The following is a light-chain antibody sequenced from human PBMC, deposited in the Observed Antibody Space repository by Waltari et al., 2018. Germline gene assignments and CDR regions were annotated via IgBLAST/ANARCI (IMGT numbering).Light chain of an antibody. V-gene: IGKV4-1*01. Sequence: DIVMTQSPDSLAVSLGERATLSSNSHQNVLYSSNNKNYLAWFQQRPGQPPKLLIYWASIRESGVPDRFSGSGSGTDFTLTISSLQAEDVAVYYCQQYYTTPYTFGQGTKLRIK. CDR3: QQYYTTPYT. CDR2: WAS. CDR1: QNVLYSSNNKNY. J-gene: IGKJ2*01.